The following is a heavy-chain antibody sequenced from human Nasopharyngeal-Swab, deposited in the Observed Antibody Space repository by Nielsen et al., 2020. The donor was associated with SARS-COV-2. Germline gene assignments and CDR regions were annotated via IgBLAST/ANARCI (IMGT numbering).Heavy chain of an antibody. J-gene: IGHJ4*02. D-gene: IGHD3-22*01. V-gene: IGHV3-48*03. CDR1: GFTFSSYE. CDR2: ISSSGSTI. Sequence: GESLKISCAASGFTFSSYEMNWVRQAPGKGLEWVSYISSSGSTIYYADSVKGRFTISRDNAKNSLYLQMNGLRAEDTAVYYCARGVKEYYYDSSGYYYFDYWGQGTLVTVSS. CDR3: ARGVKEYYYDSSGYYYFDY.